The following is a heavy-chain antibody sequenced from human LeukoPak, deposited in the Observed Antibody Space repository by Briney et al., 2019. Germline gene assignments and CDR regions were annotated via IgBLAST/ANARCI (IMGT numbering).Heavy chain of an antibody. CDR3: TRGSIAYYYMDV. D-gene: IGHD3-22*01. Sequence: SETLSLNCSVSGGSLSSSGYYWSWIRQPPGKGLEWIGYIYSSGSTNYNPSLKSRVTMSVDTSKNQFSLKVSSVTAADTAVYYCTRGSIAYYYMDVWGKGTTVTISS. J-gene: IGHJ6*03. CDR1: GGSLSSSGYY. CDR2: IYSSGST. V-gene: IGHV4-61*08.